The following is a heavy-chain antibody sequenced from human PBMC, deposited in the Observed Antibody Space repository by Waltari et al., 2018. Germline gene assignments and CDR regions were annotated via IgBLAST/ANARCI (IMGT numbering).Heavy chain of an antibody. CDR1: GLSCSPCA. CDR2: ISGSGRSYI. J-gene: IGHJ4*02. Sequence: VQLVEPGGGLVKPGGSRSLSWVASGLSCSPCAYNWVRQAPGRVLEWVASISGSGRSYIFYTDSVKGRFTISRDNAKNSLFLQMNSLRAEDTAVYYCTRDLYGSGGDYFDPWGQGTLVTVSS. V-gene: IGHV3-21*01. CDR3: TRDLYGSGGDYFDP. D-gene: IGHD6-19*01.